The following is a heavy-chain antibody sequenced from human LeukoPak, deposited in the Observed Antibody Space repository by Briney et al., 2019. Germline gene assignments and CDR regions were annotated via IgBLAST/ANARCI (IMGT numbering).Heavy chain of an antibody. V-gene: IGHV1-18*01. D-gene: IGHD3-22*01. J-gene: IGHJ4*02. CDR2: ISAYNGNT. CDR1: GYTFTSYG. CDR3: ARTYYYDSSGCSTY. Sequence: ASVKVSCKASGYTFTSYGISWVRQAPGQGLEWMGWISAYNGNTNYAQKLQGRVTMTTDTSTSTAYMELRSLRSDDTAVYYCARTYYYDSSGCSTYWGQGTLVTVSS.